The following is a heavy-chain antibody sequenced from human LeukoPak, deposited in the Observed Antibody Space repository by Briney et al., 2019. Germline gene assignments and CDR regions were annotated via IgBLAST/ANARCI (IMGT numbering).Heavy chain of an antibody. Sequence: AGGSLRLSCGASGFTFRSYEMNWVRQAPGKGLEWVSYISCSGSAIDYADSVKGRFTISRDNAKNSLYLQMNSLKAEDTGVYYCARLGSSWNNFDYWGQGTLVTVSS. V-gene: IGHV3-48*03. CDR3: ARLGSSWNNFDY. CDR2: ISCSGSAI. J-gene: IGHJ4*02. CDR1: GFTFRSYE. D-gene: IGHD6-13*01.